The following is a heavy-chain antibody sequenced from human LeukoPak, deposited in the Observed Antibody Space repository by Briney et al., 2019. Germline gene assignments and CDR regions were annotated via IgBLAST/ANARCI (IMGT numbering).Heavy chain of an antibody. V-gene: IGHV1-58*01. CDR2: IVVGSGNT. D-gene: IGHD1-26*01. Sequence: GASVKVSCKASGFTFTSSAVQWVRQARGQRLEWIGWIVVGSGNTNYAQKFQERVTITRDMSTSTAYMELSSLRSEDTAVYYCAAVGPLYSGTQYWGQGTLVTVSS. CDR1: GFTFTSSA. CDR3: AAVGPLYSGTQY. J-gene: IGHJ4*02.